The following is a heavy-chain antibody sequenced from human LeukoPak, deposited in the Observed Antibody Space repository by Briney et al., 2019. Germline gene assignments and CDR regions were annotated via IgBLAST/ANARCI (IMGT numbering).Heavy chain of an antibody. Sequence: GGSLRLSCAVSGFTFSTLGLHWVRQAPGQGLEWVALISYNGGVKYYADSVEGRFTISRDNYKNTLYLQMNSLRTEDTAVYYCVKESGPYGAFDFWGHGTMVTVSS. V-gene: IGHV3-30*18. J-gene: IGHJ3*01. CDR1: GFTFSTLG. CDR3: VKESGPYGAFDF. D-gene: IGHD3-10*01. CDR2: ISYNGGVK.